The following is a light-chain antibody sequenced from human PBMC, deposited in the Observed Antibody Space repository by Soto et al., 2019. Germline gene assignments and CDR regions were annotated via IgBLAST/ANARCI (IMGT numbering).Light chain of an antibody. CDR2: AAS. Sequence: DIQMTQSPFSLSASVGDRVTIACRASQSIARHLNWYQQKPGKAPKLLIYAASSLQSVLPSTFSGSGSWTDFSLPINSLPPEDYATYYCQQSYGALTWTFGQGTTVEIK. CDR3: QQSYGALTWT. J-gene: IGKJ1*01. CDR1: QSIARH. V-gene: IGKV1-39*01.